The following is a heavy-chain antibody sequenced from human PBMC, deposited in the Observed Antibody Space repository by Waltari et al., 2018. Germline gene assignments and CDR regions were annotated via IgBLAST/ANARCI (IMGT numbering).Heavy chain of an antibody. CDR2: IIPSLGIA. J-gene: IGHJ4*02. Sequence: QVQLVQSGAEVKKPGSSVKVSCKASGGTFSSYTISWVRQAPGQGLEWMGRIIPSLGIANYAQKFQGRVTITADKSTSTAYMELSSLRSEDTAVYYCARGPGYSYGRKYYFDYWGQGTLVTVSS. V-gene: IGHV1-69*02. D-gene: IGHD5-18*01. CDR1: GGTFSSYT. CDR3: ARGPGYSYGRKYYFDY.